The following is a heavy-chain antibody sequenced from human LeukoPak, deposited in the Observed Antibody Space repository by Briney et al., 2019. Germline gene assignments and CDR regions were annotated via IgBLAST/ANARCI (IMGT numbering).Heavy chain of an antibody. V-gene: IGHV4-59*01. CDR1: GGSISGYY. Sequence: SETLSLTCTVSGGSISGYYWSWIRQPPGKGLEWIGYIYYSGNTNYNPSLKSRVTISVDTSKNQFSLKLSSVTAADTAVYYCARNDYGDYGFYYYYMDVWGKGTTVTVSS. D-gene: IGHD4-17*01. CDR2: IYYSGNT. CDR3: ARNDYGDYGFYYYYMDV. J-gene: IGHJ6*03.